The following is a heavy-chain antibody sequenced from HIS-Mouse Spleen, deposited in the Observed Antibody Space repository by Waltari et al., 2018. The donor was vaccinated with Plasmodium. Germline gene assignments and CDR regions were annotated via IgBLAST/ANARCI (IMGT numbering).Heavy chain of an antibody. CDR2: ISYYGSNK. Sequence: QVQLVESGGGVVQPGRSLRLSCAASGFTFSSHAMQWARPAPGKGLEWVAVISYYGSNKYYADSVKGRFTISRDNSKNTLYLQMNSLRAEDTAVYYCARDGGSGWFSDYWGQGTLVTVSS. V-gene: IGHV3-30*04. J-gene: IGHJ4*02. CDR3: ARDGGSGWFSDY. D-gene: IGHD6-19*01. CDR1: GFTFSSHA.